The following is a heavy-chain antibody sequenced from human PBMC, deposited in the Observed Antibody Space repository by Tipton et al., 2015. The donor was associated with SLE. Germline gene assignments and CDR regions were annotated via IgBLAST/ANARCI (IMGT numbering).Heavy chain of an antibody. V-gene: IGHV1-58*02. CDR1: GFTFSSAA. Sequence: QLVQSGPEVKKPGTSVKVSCKTSGFTFSSAAMQWVRQARGQPLEWIGWIVVGSGDTSYSQKFQERVTITRDTSTSTVYMELSSLISEDTAVYYCAAPHCIGGSCYSKWFDPWGQGALVTVSS. J-gene: IGHJ5*02. D-gene: IGHD2-15*01. CDR2: IVVGSGDT. CDR3: AAPHCIGGSCYSKWFDP.